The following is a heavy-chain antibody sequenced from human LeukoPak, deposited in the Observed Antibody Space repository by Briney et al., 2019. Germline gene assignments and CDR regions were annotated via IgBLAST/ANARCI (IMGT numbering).Heavy chain of an antibody. D-gene: IGHD3-10*01. CDR1: GYTFTGYY. J-gene: IGHJ6*02. CDR2: INPNSGGT. Sequence: ASVKVSCKASGYTFTGYYMHWVRQAPGQGLEWMGWINPNSGGTNYAQKFQGWVTMTRDTSISTAYTELSRLRSDDAAVYYCARGRHYYGSGSYYNEDYYYGMDVWGQGTTVTVSS. V-gene: IGHV1-2*04. CDR3: ARGRHYYGSGSYYNEDYYYGMDV.